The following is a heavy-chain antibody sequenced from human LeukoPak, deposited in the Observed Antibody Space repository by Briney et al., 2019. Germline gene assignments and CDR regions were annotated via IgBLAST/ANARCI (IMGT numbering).Heavy chain of an antibody. Sequence: PGGSLRLSCAASGFTFDDYAMHWVRQAPGKGLEWVSLISWDGGSTYYADSVKGRFTISRDNSKNSLYLQMNSLRAEDTALYYCARDKYSSSWYYYYYMDVWGKGTTVTVSS. V-gene: IGHV3-43D*03. D-gene: IGHD6-13*01. CDR2: ISWDGGST. CDR3: ARDKYSSSWYYYYYMDV. J-gene: IGHJ6*03. CDR1: GFTFDDYA.